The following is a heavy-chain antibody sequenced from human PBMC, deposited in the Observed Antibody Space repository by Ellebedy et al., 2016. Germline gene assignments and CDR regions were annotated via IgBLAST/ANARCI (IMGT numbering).Heavy chain of an antibody. D-gene: IGHD7-27*01. V-gene: IGHV4-30-2*01. CDR1: GGSISSGGYS. J-gene: IGHJ4*02. CDR2: IYHSGST. CDR3: AREGWGSDY. Sequence: SETLSLXCAVSGGSISSGGYSWSWIRQPPGKGLEWIGYIYHSGSTYYNPSLKSRVTISVDRSKNQFSLKLSSVTAADTAVYYCAREGWGSDYWGQGTLVTVSS.